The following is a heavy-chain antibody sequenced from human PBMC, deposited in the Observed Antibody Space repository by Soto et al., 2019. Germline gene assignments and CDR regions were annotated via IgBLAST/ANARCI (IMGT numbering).Heavy chain of an antibody. J-gene: IGHJ4*02. V-gene: IGHV4-31*03. CDR1: GGSISSGGYY. Sequence: QVQLQESGPGLVKPSQTLSLTCTVSGGSISSGGYYWSWIRQHPGKGLEWIGYIYYSGSTYYNPSLNSRVTISVDTSKNQSSLELSSVTAAATAVYYCARENWGGYYLDYWGQGPLVTVSS. CDR2: IYYSGST. CDR3: ARENWGGYYLDY. D-gene: IGHD7-27*01.